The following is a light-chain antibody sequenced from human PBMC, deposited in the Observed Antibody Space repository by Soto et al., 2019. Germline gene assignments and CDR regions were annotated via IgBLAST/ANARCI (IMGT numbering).Light chain of an antibody. Sequence: QSALTQPASVSGSPGQSITISCIGTSSDIGSYNHVAWYQQFPGKSPKLTIYEVRSRPSGVSSRFSGSKSGNTASLTICGLQAEDEADYYCVAYTGSSTSYVFGSGTKLTVL. V-gene: IGLV2-14*01. J-gene: IGLJ1*01. CDR2: EVR. CDR3: VAYTGSSTSYV. CDR1: SSDIGSYNH.